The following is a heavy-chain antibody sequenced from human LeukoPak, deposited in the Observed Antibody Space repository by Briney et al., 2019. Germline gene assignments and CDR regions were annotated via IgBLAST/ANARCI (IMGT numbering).Heavy chain of an antibody. Sequence: ASVKVSCKVSGYTLTELSMHWVRQAPGKGLEWMGGFDPEDGETIYAQKFQGRVTMTEDTSTDTAYMELSSLRSEDTAVYYCATAIRYSYGCMPSGPFDYWGQGTLVTVSS. CDR1: GYTLTELS. CDR3: ATAIRYSYGCMPSGPFDY. CDR2: FDPEDGET. V-gene: IGHV1-24*01. D-gene: IGHD5-18*01. J-gene: IGHJ4*02.